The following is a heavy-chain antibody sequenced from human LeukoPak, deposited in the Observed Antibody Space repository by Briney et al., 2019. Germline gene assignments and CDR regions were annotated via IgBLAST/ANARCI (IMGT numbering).Heavy chain of an antibody. J-gene: IGHJ5*02. V-gene: IGHV4-34*01. CDR2: INHSGST. CDR1: GGSFSGYY. CDR3: RGGLGGGFDP. D-gene: IGHD3-16*01. Sequence: PSETLSLTCAVYGGSFSGYYWSWIRQPPGKGLEWIGEINHSGSTNYNPSLKSRVTISVDTSKNQFSLKLSSVTAADTSVYYWRGGLGGGFDPWGQGTLVTVSS.